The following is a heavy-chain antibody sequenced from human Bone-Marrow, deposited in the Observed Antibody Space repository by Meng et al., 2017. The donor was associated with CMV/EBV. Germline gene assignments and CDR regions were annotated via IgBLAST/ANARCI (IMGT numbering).Heavy chain of an antibody. J-gene: IGHJ6*02. CDR1: GFSLSNARMG. CDR2: IFSNDEK. V-gene: IGHV2-26*01. CDR3: ARTLLGYCSSTSCFYGMDV. Sequence: SGPTLVKPTETLTLTCTVSGFSLSNARMGVSWIRQPPGKALEWLAHIFSNDEKSYSTSLKSRLTISKDTSKSQVVLTMTNMDPVDTATYYCARTLLGYCSSTSCFYGMDVWGQGPTVT. D-gene: IGHD2-2*01.